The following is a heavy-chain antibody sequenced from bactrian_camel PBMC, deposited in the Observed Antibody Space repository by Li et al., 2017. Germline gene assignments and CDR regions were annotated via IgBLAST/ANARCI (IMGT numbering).Heavy chain of an antibody. J-gene: IGHJ4*01. CDR3: SPVSRRGGLVFKCGRLGD. D-gene: IGHD1*01. Sequence: VQLVESGGGLVQPGGSLKLSCAASGYVYSGCGMGWYRQAARKPRELVSTITSGGTTWYADSVRGRFTISRDNAKNTVYLQMHNLKPEDSAVYYCSPVSRRGGLVFKCGRLGDWGQGTQVTVS. V-gene: IGHV3S53*01. CDR1: GYVYSGCG. CDR2: ITSGGTT.